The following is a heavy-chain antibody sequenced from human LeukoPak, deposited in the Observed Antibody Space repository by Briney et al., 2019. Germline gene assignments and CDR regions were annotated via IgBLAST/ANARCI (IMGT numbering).Heavy chain of an antibody. CDR1: GFTVSSYG. Sequence: PGRSLRLSCAASGFTVSSYGMHWVRQAPGKGLEWVAVISYDGSNKYYADSVKGRFTISRDNSMNTLYLQMNSLRAEDTAVYYCARDGPGHFDYWGQGTLVTVSS. J-gene: IGHJ4*02. CDR2: ISYDGSNK. CDR3: ARDGPGHFDY. V-gene: IGHV3-30*03.